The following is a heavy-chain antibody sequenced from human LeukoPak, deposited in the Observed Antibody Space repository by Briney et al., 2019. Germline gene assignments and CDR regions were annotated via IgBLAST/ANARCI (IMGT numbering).Heavy chain of an antibody. D-gene: IGHD3-10*01. CDR3: ARAYGSGSYTLLFFDY. CDR2: INPSGGST. Sequence: GASVKVSCKASGYTFTSYYMHWVRQAPGQGLEGMGIINPSGGSTSYAQKFQGRVTMTRDTSTSTVYMELSSLRSEDTAVYYCARAYGSGSYTLLFFDYWDQGTLVTVSS. V-gene: IGHV1-46*01. J-gene: IGHJ4*02. CDR1: GYTFTSYY.